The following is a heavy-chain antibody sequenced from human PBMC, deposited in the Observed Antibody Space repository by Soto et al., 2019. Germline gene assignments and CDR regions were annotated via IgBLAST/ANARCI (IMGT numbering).Heavy chain of an antibody. D-gene: IGHD3-3*01. V-gene: IGHV3-23*01. CDR3: AKGDPPFTIFGVVIDF. CDR2: ISGSGDST. CDR1: GFTFSSYA. Sequence: GGSLRLSCAASGFTFSSYAMSWVRQAPGKGLEWVSAISGSGDSTYYADSVKGRFTISRDNSKNTLYLQMNSLRAEDTAVYYCAKGDPPFTIFGVVIDFWGQGTLVTVSS. J-gene: IGHJ4*02.